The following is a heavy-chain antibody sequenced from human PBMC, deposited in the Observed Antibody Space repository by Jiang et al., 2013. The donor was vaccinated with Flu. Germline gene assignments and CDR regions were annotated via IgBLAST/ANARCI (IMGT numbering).Heavy chain of an antibody. CDR2: IIPIFGTA. V-gene: IGHV1-69*01. J-gene: IGHJ6*03. CDR3: ARGYCSSTSCYTRAKPNYYMDV. Sequence: SSYAISWVRQAPGQGLEWMGGIIPIFGTANYAQKFQGRVTITADESTSTAYMELSSLRSEDTAVYYCARGYCSSTSCYTRAKPNYYMDVWGKGTTVTVSS. D-gene: IGHD2-2*02. CDR1: SSYA.